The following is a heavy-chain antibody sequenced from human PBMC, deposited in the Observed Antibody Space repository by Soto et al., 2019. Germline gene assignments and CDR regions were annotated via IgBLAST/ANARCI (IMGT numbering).Heavy chain of an antibody. V-gene: IGHV1-3*01. CDR3: AREVVDTAMVDYFDY. CDR2: INAGNGNT. J-gene: IGHJ4*02. CDR1: GYTFTSYA. Sequence: ASVKVSCKASGYTFTSYAMHWVRQAPGQRLEWMGWINAGNGNTKYSQKFQGRVTITRDTSASTAYMELSSLRSEDTAVYYCAREVVDTAMVDYFDYWGQGTLVTVSS. D-gene: IGHD5-18*01.